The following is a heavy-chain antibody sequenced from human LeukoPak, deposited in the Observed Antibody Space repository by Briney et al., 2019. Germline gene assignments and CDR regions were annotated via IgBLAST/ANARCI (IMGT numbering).Heavy chain of an antibody. CDR2: IYYSGST. V-gene: IGHV4-31*03. Sequence: SQTLSLTCTVSGGSISSGGYYWSWIRQHPGKGLEWIGYIYYSGSTYYNPSLKSRVTISVDTSRNQFSLKLSSVTAADTAVYYCARDPGRGLVALNAFDIWGQGTMVTVSS. J-gene: IGHJ3*02. CDR3: ARDPGRGLVALNAFDI. CDR1: GGSISSGGYY. D-gene: IGHD5-12*01.